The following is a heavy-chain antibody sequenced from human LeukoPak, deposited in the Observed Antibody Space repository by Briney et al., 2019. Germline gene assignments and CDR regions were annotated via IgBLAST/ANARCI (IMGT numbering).Heavy chain of an antibody. D-gene: IGHD2-2*01. CDR3: AKDIVVVPAPVGYFDL. Sequence: PGGSLRLSCAASGFTVSSDYMSWVRQAPGKGLEWVSVIYSGGKIYYADSVKGRFTISRDNSKNTLYLQMNSLRAEDTAVYYCAKDIVVVPAPVGYFDLWGRGTLVTVSS. J-gene: IGHJ2*01. CDR2: IYSGGKI. V-gene: IGHV3-53*01. CDR1: GFTVSSDY.